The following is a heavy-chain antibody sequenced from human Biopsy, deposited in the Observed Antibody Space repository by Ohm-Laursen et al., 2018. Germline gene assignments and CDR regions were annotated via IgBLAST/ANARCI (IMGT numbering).Heavy chain of an antibody. V-gene: IGHV1-69*06. Sequence: ASVKVSCKAPGGTFSNYGVNWVRQAPGQGLEWLGGNIPILGTGNYAQKFQDRVTVAADTSTSTATMELRSLRSDDTAVYYCATKLTGYFHHWGQGTLVTVSS. CDR3: ATKLTGYFHH. J-gene: IGHJ1*01. D-gene: IGHD3-9*01. CDR2: NIPILGTG. CDR1: GGTFSNYG.